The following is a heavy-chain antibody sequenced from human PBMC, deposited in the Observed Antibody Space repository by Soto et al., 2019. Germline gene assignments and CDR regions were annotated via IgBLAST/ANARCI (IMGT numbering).Heavy chain of an antibody. V-gene: IGHV3-21*01. D-gene: IGHD6-13*01. CDR1: GFTFSSYS. J-gene: IGHJ6*02. CDR3: ARDWGGAAAGYYYYGMDV. Sequence: GGSLRLSCAASGFTFSSYSMNWVRQAPGKGLEWVSSISSSSSYIYYADSVKGRFTISRDNAKNSLYLQMNSLRAEDTAVYYCARDWGGAAAGYYYYGMDVWGQGTAVTVSS. CDR2: ISSSSSYI.